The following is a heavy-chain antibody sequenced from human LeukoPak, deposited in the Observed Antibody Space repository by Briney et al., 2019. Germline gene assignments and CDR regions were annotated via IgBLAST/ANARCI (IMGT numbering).Heavy chain of an antibody. J-gene: IGHJ4*02. CDR2: ISGSGGST. CDR1: GFTFSSYA. CDR3: ARPYGPGSYYNALYFDY. D-gene: IGHD3-10*01. V-gene: IGHV3-23*01. Sequence: PGGSLRLSCAASGFTFSSYAMSWVRQAPGKGLEWVSAISGSGGSTYYADSVKGRFTISRDNAKNSLYLQMNSLRPEDTALYYCARPYGPGSYYNALYFDYWGQGTLVTVSS.